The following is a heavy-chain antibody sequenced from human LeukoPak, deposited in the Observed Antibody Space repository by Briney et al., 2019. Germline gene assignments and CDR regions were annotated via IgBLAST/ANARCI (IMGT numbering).Heavy chain of an antibody. V-gene: IGHV1-18*01. CDR3: ARVPVLGFCSSTSCFGY. J-gene: IGHJ4*02. D-gene: IGHD2-2*01. CDR2: ISAYNGNT. CDR1: GYTFTSYG. Sequence: ASVKVSCKASGYTFTSYGISWVRQAPGQGLERMGWISAYNGNTNYAQKLQGRVTMTTDTSTSTAYMELRSLRSDDTAVYYCARVPVLGFCSSTSCFGYWGQGTLVTVSS.